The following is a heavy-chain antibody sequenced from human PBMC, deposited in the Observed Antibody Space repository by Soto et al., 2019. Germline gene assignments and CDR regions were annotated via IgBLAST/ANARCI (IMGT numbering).Heavy chain of an antibody. D-gene: IGHD6-19*01. CDR2: INAGNGNT. CDR3: ARDGAVAGDSNFDY. CDR1: GYTFTRYA. Sequence: ASVKVSCKASGYTFTRYAMHWVRQAPGQRLEWMGWINAGNGNTKYSQKFQGRVTISTDTSASTAYVELSSLRSEDTAVYYCARDGAVAGDSNFDYWGQGTLVTVPQ. J-gene: IGHJ4*02. V-gene: IGHV1-3*01.